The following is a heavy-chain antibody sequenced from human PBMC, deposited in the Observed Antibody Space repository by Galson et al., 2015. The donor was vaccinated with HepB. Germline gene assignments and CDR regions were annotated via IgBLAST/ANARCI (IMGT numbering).Heavy chain of an antibody. CDR3: ARDWDYYYGSGSFDY. CDR2: ISYDGSNK. D-gene: IGHD3-10*01. J-gene: IGHJ4*02. CDR1: GFTFSSYA. Sequence: SLRLSCAASGFTFSSYAMHWVRQAPGKGLEWVAVISYDGSNKYYADSVKGRFTISRDNSKNTLYLQMNSLRAEDTAVYYCARDWDYYYGSGSFDYWGQGTLVTVSS. V-gene: IGHV3-30-3*01.